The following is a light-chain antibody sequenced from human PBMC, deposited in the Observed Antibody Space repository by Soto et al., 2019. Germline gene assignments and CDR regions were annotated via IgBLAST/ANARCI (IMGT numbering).Light chain of an antibody. CDR1: SSNIGSNY. J-gene: IGLJ2*01. CDR2: ANS. CDR3: ATWDDSRRGVL. V-gene: IGLV1-47*01. Sequence: QSVLTQPPSASGTPGQRVTISCSGGSSNIGSNYAYWYRQLPGTAPKLVIFANSQRPSGVPDRFSGSKSGTSASLSISGLRSDDEDDYYCATWDDSRRGVLFGGGTKLTVL.